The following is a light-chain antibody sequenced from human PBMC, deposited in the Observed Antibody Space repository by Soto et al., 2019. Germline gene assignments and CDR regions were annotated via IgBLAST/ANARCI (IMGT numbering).Light chain of an antibody. CDR3: SSYTSSSTLVV. Sequence: QSALPQPASVSGSPGQSITISCTGTSSDVGGYSFVSWYQQHPGKAPKLMIYDVSNRPSGVSNRFSGSKSGNTASLTISGLQAEDEADYYCSSYTSSSTLVVFGGGTKLTVL. CDR2: DVS. J-gene: IGLJ2*01. V-gene: IGLV2-14*01. CDR1: SSDVGGYSF.